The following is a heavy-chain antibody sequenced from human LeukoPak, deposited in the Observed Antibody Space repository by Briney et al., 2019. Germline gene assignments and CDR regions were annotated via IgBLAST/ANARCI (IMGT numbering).Heavy chain of an antibody. J-gene: IGHJ5*02. CDR3: ARHRYYYDSTGWFDP. V-gene: IGHV4-59*08. CDR1: GGSISSYY. D-gene: IGHD3-22*01. Sequence: SETLSLTCTVSGGSISSYYWSWIRQPPGKGLEWIGYIYYSGSTNYNPSLKSRVTISVDTSKNQFSLKLSSVTAAGTAVYYCARHRYYYDSTGWFDPWGQGTLVTVSS. CDR2: IYYSGST.